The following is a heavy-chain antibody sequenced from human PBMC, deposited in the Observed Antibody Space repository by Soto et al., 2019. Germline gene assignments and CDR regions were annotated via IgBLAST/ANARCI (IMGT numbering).Heavy chain of an antibody. CDR1: GFTFSSYW. J-gene: IGHJ4*02. D-gene: IGHD3-22*01. CDR3: ARGSLNYYDSSGYPFDY. V-gene: IGHV3-7*05. Sequence: GGSLRLSCAASGFTFSSYWMSWVRQAPGKGLEWVANIKQDGSEKYYVDSVKGRFTISRDNAKNSLYLQMNSLRAEDTAVYYCARGSLNYYDSSGYPFDYWGQGTLVTVSS. CDR2: IKQDGSEK.